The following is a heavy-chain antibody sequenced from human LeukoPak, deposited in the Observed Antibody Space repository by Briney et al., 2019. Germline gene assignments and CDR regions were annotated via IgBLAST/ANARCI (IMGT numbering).Heavy chain of an antibody. CDR2: IIPIFGTA. J-gene: IGHJ3*02. CDR1: GYTFTGYY. D-gene: IGHD4-17*01. V-gene: IGHV1-69*06. CDR3: ARDGASYGDYTFDI. Sequence: SVKVSCKASGYTFTGYYMHWVRQAPGQGLEWMGGIIPIFGTANYAQKFQGRVTITADKSTSTAYMELSSLRSEDTAVYYCARDGASYGDYTFDIWGQGTMVTVSS.